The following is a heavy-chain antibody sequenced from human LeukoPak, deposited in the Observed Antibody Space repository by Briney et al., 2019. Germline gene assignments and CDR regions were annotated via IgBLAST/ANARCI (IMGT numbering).Heavy chain of an antibody. Sequence: PGGSLRLSCVVSGFTFSTYYMNWVRQAPGKGLEWVANIKPDGSEKYYAGSVRGRFSISRDNAKNLLYLQMNSVRAEDTAVYYCLAAGGYWGQGTLVTVSS. J-gene: IGHJ4*02. CDR1: GFTFSTYY. CDR2: IKPDGSEK. CDR3: LAAGGY. V-gene: IGHV3-7*01. D-gene: IGHD3-10*01.